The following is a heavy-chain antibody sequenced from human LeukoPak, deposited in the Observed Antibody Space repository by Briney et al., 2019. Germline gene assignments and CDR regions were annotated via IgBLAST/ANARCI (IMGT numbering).Heavy chain of an antibody. V-gene: IGHV3-23*01. CDR3: AKDGTLWFGELLSNYYYYGMDV. J-gene: IGHJ6*04. CDR2: ISGSGGST. Sequence: PGGSLRLSCAASGFTFSSYAMSWVRQAPGKGLEWVSAISGSGGSTYYADSVKGRFTISRDNSENTLYLQMNSLRAEDTAVCYCAKDGTLWFGELLSNYYYYGMDVWGKGTTVTVSS. CDR1: GFTFSSYA. D-gene: IGHD3-10*01.